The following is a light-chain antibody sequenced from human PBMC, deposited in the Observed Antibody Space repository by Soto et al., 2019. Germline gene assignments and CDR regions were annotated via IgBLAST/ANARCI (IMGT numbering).Light chain of an antibody. J-gene: IGKJ2*01. CDR3: MQALQTPYT. Sequence: EIVMTQSPPSLPVTPGEPASISCRSSQRLLHSNGYHFLDWYLQKPGQSPQLLIYLGSNRASGVPDRGSGSGAGPDFTLKISRVEAEDVGIYYCMQALQTPYTFGQGPKLEIK. CDR1: QRLLHSNGYHF. V-gene: IGKV2-28*01. CDR2: LGS.